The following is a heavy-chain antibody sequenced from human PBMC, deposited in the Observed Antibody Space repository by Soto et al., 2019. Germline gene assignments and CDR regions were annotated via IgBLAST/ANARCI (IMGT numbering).Heavy chain of an antibody. Sequence: QVQLVQSGAEVKKPGSSVKVSCKASGGTFSSYAISWVRQAPGQGLEWMGGIIPIFGTANYAQKFQGRVTITADESTSTANMELSSLRSEDTAVYYCARRSSSSSGGMVDYWGQGTLVTVSS. J-gene: IGHJ4*02. CDR2: IIPIFGTA. CDR3: ARRSSSSSGGMVDY. CDR1: GGTFSSYA. V-gene: IGHV1-69*01. D-gene: IGHD6-6*01.